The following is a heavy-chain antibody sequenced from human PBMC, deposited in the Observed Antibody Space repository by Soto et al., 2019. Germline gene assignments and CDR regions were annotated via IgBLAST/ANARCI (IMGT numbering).Heavy chain of an antibody. V-gene: IGHV3-23*01. J-gene: IGHJ4*02. CDR1: GFTFSGYA. Sequence: GGSLRLSCATSGFTFSGYAMSWVRQAPGKGLEWVSSIGGSGTNTYYADSVKGRFTISRDNSKNTLYLKMNSLKAGDTAVYFCVKDPKFCSSSSCYSWGQGTLVTVSS. CDR2: IGGSGTNT. CDR3: VKDPKFCSSSSCYS. D-gene: IGHD2-2*01.